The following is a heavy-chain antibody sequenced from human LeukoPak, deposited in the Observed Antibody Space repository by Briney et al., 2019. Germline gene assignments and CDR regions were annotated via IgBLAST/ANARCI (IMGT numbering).Heavy chain of an antibody. CDR3: ARLYLVVPPFFDY. D-gene: IGHD2-2*01. V-gene: IGHV4-39*01. Sequence: SYALSLTYTVSGGSLSSRSYYGGWLRQPPGRALEWIGSIYYSGSTYYTPSLKSRVTISVDTFKNQFSLKLSSVTAADTAVYYCARLYLVVPPFFDYWGKGTLVTVSS. CDR1: GGSLSSRSYY. CDR2: IYYSGST. J-gene: IGHJ4*02.